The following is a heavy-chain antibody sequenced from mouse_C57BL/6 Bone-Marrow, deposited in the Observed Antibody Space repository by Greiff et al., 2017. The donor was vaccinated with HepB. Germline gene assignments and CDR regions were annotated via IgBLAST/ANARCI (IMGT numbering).Heavy chain of an antibody. J-gene: IGHJ4*01. CDR1: GYTFTSYW. CDR2: IHPNSGST. CDR3: AEDGYYLLYAMDY. V-gene: IGHV1-64*01. D-gene: IGHD2-3*01. Sequence: QVQLQQPGAELVKPGASVKLSCKASGYTFTSYWMHWVKQRPGQGLEWIGMIHPNSGSTNYNEKFKSKATLTVDKSSSTAYMQLSSLTSEDSAVYYCAEDGYYLLYAMDYWGQGTSVTVSS.